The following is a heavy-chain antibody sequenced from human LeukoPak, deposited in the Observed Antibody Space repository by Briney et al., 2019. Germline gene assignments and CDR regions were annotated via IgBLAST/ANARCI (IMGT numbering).Heavy chain of an antibody. V-gene: IGHV3-53*04. CDR2: IYCGGST. CDR3: ARDRGSVGQQLATTSRYYYCGMDV. CDR1: GFTVSSNY. J-gene: IGHJ6*02. Sequence: GGTLRLSCAASGFTVSSNYMSWVRQAPGKGLEGVSVIYCGGSTYYADSVKGRFTISRHSSKNTLYLQMNSLRAEDTAMYYCARDRGSVGQQLATTSRYYYCGMDVWGQGTTVTVSS. D-gene: IGHD6-13*01.